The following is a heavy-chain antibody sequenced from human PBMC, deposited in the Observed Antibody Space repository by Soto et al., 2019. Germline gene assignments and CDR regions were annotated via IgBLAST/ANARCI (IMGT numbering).Heavy chain of an antibody. CDR1: GGSISSGGYY. CDR3: SRDVSCSGGSCYPNDWFDP. Sequence: SETLSLTCTVSGGSISSGGYYWSWIRPHPGKGLEWIGYIDDSGSTYYNPSLRSRVTISVDTSTNQFSLKLSSVIAADTAVYYCSRDVSCSGGSCYPNDWFDPWGQGTLVTVSS. J-gene: IGHJ5*02. D-gene: IGHD2-15*01. CDR2: IDDSGST. V-gene: IGHV4-31*03.